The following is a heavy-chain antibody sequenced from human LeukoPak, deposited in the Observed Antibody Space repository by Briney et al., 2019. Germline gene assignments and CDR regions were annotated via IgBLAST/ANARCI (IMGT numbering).Heavy chain of an antibody. V-gene: IGHV4-59*01. CDR3: ARTSVVFYYYYYMDV. J-gene: IGHJ6*03. CDR2: IHYSGST. CDR1: GGSIYSYS. D-gene: IGHD3-22*01. Sequence: SETLSLTCTVSGGSIYSYSWTWIRQPPGKGLEWIGYIHYSGSTNYNPSLKSRVTMSVDTSKNQFSLRLSSVTAADTAVYYCARTSVVFYYYYYMDVWGKGTTVTVSS.